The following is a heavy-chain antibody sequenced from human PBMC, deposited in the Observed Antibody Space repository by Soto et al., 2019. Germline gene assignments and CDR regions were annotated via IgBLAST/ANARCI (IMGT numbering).Heavy chain of an antibody. Sequence: QPGGSLRLSCAASGFTFSSFAMTWVRQAPGKGLEWVSTIGSSDNKTYYADSVKGRFTISRDNSKNTLYLQMSSLRAEDTAVYYCAKNGARNSGNYYGSDNWGHGTLVTVSS. CDR3: AKNGARNSGNYYGSDN. D-gene: IGHD3-10*01. J-gene: IGHJ4*01. V-gene: IGHV3-23*01. CDR1: GFTFSSFA. CDR2: IGSSDNKT.